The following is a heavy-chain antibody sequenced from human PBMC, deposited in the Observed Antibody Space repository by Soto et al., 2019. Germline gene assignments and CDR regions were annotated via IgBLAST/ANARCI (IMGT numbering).Heavy chain of an antibody. D-gene: IGHD2-8*02. V-gene: IGHV3-23*01. CDR1: GFTFSVYA. Sequence: EVRLLESGGGLVQPWGSLRLSCAASGFTFSVYAMSWVRQAPGKGLEWVSGISGSGDSTHYADSVKGRFTVSRDNSKSMLYLQPNRLRSEDTAIYYCAKALSGGFTSWGQGNLVTVSS. J-gene: IGHJ5*02. CDR2: ISGSGDST. CDR3: AKALSGGFTS.